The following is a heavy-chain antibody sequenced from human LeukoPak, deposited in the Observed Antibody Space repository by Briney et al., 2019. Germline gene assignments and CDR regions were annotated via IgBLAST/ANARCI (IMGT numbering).Heavy chain of an antibody. CDR3: ARGGSVSCHH. V-gene: IGHV3-74*01. D-gene: IGHD2-15*01. CDR2: INTDGSST. Sequence: GGSLRLSCAASGFTFTSYCMHWVRQAPGKGLVWVSRINTDGSSTSYADSAKGRVTISRDNAKNTVYLQMNSLRAADTPVYYCARGGSVSCHHWGQGTLVTASS. J-gene: IGHJ1*01. CDR1: GFTFTSYC.